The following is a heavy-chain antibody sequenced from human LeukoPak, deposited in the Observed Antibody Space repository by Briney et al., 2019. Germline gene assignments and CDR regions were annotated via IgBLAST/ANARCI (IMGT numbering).Heavy chain of an antibody. D-gene: IGHD1-7*01. CDR2: VYYSGTT. V-gene: IGHV4-59*01. CDR3: ARDPAGTVAHS. Sequence: PSETLSLTRTVSGGSISTYYWSWIRQPPGKGLEWIGFVYYSGTTEYNPPLKSRTTISVDTSKNQFSLELSSVTAADTAVYYCARDPAGTVAHSWGQGILVTVSS. J-gene: IGHJ4*02. CDR1: GGSISTYY.